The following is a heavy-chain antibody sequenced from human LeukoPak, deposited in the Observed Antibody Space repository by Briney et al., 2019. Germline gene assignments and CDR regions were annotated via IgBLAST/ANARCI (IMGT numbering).Heavy chain of an antibody. CDR3: VREGYQLLGGYYYYYMDV. V-gene: IGHV4-59*01. CDR1: GGSISSYY. J-gene: IGHJ6*03. Sequence: SETLSLTCTVSGGSISSYYWSWIRQSPVKGLEWIGYVYYSGSTDYNPSLKSRVIISVDTSKNQFSLTLSSVTAADTAMYFCVREGYQLLGGYYYYYMDVWGKGTTVTVSS. D-gene: IGHD2-2*01. CDR2: VYYSGST.